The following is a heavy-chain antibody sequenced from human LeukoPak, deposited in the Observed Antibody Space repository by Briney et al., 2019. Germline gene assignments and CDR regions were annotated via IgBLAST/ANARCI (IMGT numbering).Heavy chain of an antibody. D-gene: IGHD4-17*01. CDR1: GYTFTGYY. Sequence: ASVKVSCKASGYTFTGYYMHWVRQAPGQGLEWMGWINPNSGGTNYAQKFQGRVTMTRDTSISTAYMELSRLRSDDTAVYYCARGDIDYGDYAGSVMGYWGQGTLVTVSS. CDR2: INPNSGGT. J-gene: IGHJ4*02. CDR3: ARGDIDYGDYAGSVMGY. V-gene: IGHV1-2*02.